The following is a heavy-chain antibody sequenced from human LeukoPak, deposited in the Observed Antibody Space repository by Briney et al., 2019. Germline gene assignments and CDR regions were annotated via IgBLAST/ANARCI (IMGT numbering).Heavy chain of an antibody. CDR1: GFTFSSYG. Sequence: PGGSLRLSCAASGFTFSSYGMHWVRQAPGKGLEWVAVIWYDGSNKYYADSVKGRFTISRDNSKNTLYLQMNSLRAEDTAVYYCARGGLGYCSGGSCYYYYYGMDVWGQGTTVTVSS. V-gene: IGHV3-33*01. D-gene: IGHD2-15*01. J-gene: IGHJ6*02. CDR2: IWYDGSNK. CDR3: ARGGLGYCSGGSCYYYYYGMDV.